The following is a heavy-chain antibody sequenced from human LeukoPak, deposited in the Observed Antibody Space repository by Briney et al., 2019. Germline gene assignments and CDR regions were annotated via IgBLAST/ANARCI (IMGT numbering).Heavy chain of an antibody. CDR2: INPNSGGT. D-gene: IGHD3-22*01. J-gene: IGHJ4*02. CDR3: ARVRTMIVTLDY. Sequence: ASVKVSCKASGYTFTGYYMHWVRQAPGQGLEWMGWINPNSGGTNYAQKFQGRVTMTRDTSISTAYMELSRLRSDVTAVYYCARVRTMIVTLDYWGQGTLVTVSS. CDR1: GYTFTGYY. V-gene: IGHV1-2*02.